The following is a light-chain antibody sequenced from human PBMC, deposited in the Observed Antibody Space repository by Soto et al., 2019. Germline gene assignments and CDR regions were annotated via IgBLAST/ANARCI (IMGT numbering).Light chain of an antibody. V-gene: IGKV3-20*01. CDR2: GAS. Sequence: EFVLTQSPGTLSLSPGERATLSCRASQSVRSDYLAWYQQKPGQAPRLVIYGASSRATGIPDRFSGSGSESDFTLTISSLEPEDCAVYYCQQYGTSPYTFGQGTEVKIK. J-gene: IGKJ2*01. CDR1: QSVRSDY. CDR3: QQYGTSPYT.